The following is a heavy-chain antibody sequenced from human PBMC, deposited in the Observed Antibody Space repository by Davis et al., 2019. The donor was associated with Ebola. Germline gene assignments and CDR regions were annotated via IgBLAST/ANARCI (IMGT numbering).Heavy chain of an antibody. CDR1: GGSFSGYY. J-gene: IGHJ5*02. CDR2: INHSGRT. CDR3: ARHSGWAGWFDP. V-gene: IGHV4-34*01. D-gene: IGHD3-10*01. Sequence: MPSETLSLTCAVYGGSFSGYYWSWIRQPPGKGLEWIGEINHSGRTNYNPSLKSRVTISIDTSKNQFSLKLSSVTAADTAVYYCARHSGWAGWFDPWGQGTLVTVSS.